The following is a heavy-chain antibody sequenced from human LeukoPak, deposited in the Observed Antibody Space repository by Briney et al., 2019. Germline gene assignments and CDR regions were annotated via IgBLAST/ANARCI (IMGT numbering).Heavy chain of an antibody. Sequence: GGSLRLSCAASGFTFSSYVMSWVRQAPGKGLEWVSGISGSGGRTDYAESVKGRFTISRDNSKNTLYLQMNSLRAEDTAVYYCAREWRDAFDIWGQGTMVTVSS. CDR3: AREWRDAFDI. CDR2: ISGSGGRT. J-gene: IGHJ3*02. CDR1: GFTFSSYV. V-gene: IGHV3-23*01. D-gene: IGHD5-12*01.